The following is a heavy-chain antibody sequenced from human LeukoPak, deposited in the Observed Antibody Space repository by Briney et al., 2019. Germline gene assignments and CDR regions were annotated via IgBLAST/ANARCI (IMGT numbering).Heavy chain of an antibody. J-gene: IGHJ4*02. D-gene: IGHD3-16*02. CDR3: ARDHRIMITFGGVIAFDY. V-gene: IGHV1-18*01. CDR2: ISAYNGNT. Sequence: ASVKVSCKASGYTFTRYGISWVRQAPGQGREWMGWISAYNGNTNYAQKLQGRVTMTTDTSTSTAYMELRSLRSDDTAVYYCARDHRIMITFGGVIAFDYWGQGTLVTVSS. CDR1: GYTFTRYG.